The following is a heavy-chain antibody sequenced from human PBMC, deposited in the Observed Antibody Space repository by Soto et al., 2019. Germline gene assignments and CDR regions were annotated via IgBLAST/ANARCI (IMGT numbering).Heavy chain of an antibody. V-gene: IGHV6-1*01. D-gene: IGHD6-13*01. CDR1: GDSVSSNSAA. CDR2: TYYRSKWYN. J-gene: IGHJ3*01. Sequence: SQTLSLTCAISGDSVSSNSAAWNWIRQSPSRGLEWLGRTYYRSKWYNDYAVSVKSRITINPDTSKNQFSLQLRGLRSDDTAVYYCARDPNLDAPRVYAFDLWGQGTVVTVSS. CDR3: ARDPNLDAPRVYAFDL.